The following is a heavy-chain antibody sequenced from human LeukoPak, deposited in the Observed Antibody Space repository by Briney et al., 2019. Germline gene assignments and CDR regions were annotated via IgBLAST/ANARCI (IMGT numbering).Heavy chain of an antibody. CDR1: GYTFTGYY. CDR2: VNPNSGGA. J-gene: IGHJ6*03. Sequence: ASVKVSCKASGYTFTGYYMHWVRQAPGQGLEWMGWVNPNSGGANYAQKFQGRVTMTRDTSISTAYMELSRLRSDDTAVYYCAREVRYCSGGSCSHYYYYYMDVWGKGTTVTVSS. V-gene: IGHV1-2*02. CDR3: AREVRYCSGGSCSHYYYYYMDV. D-gene: IGHD2-15*01.